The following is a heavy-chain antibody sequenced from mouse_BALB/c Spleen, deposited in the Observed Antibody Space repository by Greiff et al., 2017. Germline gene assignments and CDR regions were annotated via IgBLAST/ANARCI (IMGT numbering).Heavy chain of an antibody. CDR2: INPSTGYT. J-gene: IGHJ3*01. Sequence: VQLQQSGAVLAKPGASVKMSCKASGYTFTSYWMHWVKQRPGQGLEWIGYINPSTGYTEYNQKFKDKATLTADKSTSTAYMQLSSLTSEDSAVYYCAPITAATSWFAYWGQGTLVTVSA. V-gene: IGHV1-7*01. CDR3: APITAATSWFAY. CDR1: GYTFTSYW. D-gene: IGHD1-2*01.